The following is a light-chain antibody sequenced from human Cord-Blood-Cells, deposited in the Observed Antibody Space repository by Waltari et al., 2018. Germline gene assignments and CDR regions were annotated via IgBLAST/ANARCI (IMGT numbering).Light chain of an antibody. V-gene: IGKV1-39*01. CDR3: QQSYSTPFT. J-gene: IGKJ3*01. Sequence: DIQMTQSPSSLPASVGDRVTITCRASQSISSYLNWYQQKPGKAPKLLIYAASSLQSAVPSRFSGSGSGTDFTLTISSLQPEDFATYYCQQSYSTPFTFGPGTKVDIK. CDR2: AAS. CDR1: QSISSY.